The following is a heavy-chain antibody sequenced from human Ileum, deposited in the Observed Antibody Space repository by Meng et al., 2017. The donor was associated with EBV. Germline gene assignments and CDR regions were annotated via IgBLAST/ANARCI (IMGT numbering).Heavy chain of an antibody. J-gene: IGHJ4*02. V-gene: IGHV2-5*02. CDR1: GFSLNTGGMA. D-gene: IGHD3-10*01. CDR2: IYWDDDK. Sequence: QIPLKEPGPTLVKPSQTLTLTCTFSGFSLNTGGMAVSWIRQPPGKALEWLALIYWDDDKRYSPSLKTRLTITKDTSKNQVVLTMTNMDPVDTATYYCARRSFAAGSPDYWGQGTLVTASS. CDR3: ARRSFAAGSPDY.